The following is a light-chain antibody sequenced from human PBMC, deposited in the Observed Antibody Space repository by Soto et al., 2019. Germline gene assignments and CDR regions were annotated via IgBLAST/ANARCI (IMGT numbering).Light chain of an antibody. J-gene: IGLJ1*01. Sequence: QSVLTQPPSASGTPGQRVTISCSGSSSNIGSNTVTWYQQLPGTAPKLLIYSNNQRPSGVPDRFSGSKSGTSASLAISGLQSEDEDDYYCAAWDDSLSYVFGTATKLTVL. CDR3: AAWDDSLSYV. CDR2: SNN. V-gene: IGLV1-44*01. CDR1: SSNIGSNT.